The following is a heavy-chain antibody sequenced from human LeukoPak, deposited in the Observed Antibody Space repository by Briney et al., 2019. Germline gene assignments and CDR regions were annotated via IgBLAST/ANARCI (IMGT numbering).Heavy chain of an antibody. Sequence: GGSLRLSCVASGFTFSDYYMSWIRQAPGKGLEWVSYISSSGSTIYYADSVKGRFTISRDNAKNSLYLQMNSLRAEDTAVYYCASIAVAGTPRRPSTDYWGQGTLVTVSS. CDR2: ISSSGSTI. J-gene: IGHJ4*02. D-gene: IGHD6-19*01. V-gene: IGHV3-11*01. CDR1: GFTFSDYY. CDR3: ASIAVAGTPRRPSTDY.